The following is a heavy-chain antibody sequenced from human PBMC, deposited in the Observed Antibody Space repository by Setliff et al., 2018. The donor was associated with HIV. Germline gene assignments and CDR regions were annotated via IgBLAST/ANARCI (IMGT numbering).Heavy chain of an antibody. J-gene: IGHJ6*03. V-gene: IGHV4-39*07. D-gene: IGHD2-2*01. Sequence: SETLSLTCTVSGGSISSNSYYWGWIRQPPGKGLEWIGSIYYSGSTSYNPSLKSRVTISVDTSKNQFSLRLSSVTAADTAVYYCTRHAGRENQLPHTYYYYMDVWGKGATVTVSS. CDR2: IYYSGST. CDR1: GGSISSNSYY. CDR3: TRHAGRENQLPHTYYYYMDV.